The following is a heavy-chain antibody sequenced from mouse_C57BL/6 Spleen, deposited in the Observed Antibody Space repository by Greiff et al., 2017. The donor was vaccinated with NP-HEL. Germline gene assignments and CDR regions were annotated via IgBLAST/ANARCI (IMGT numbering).Heavy chain of an antibody. D-gene: IGHD2-3*01. CDR2: IYPGDGDT. CDR1: GYAFSSSW. V-gene: IGHV1-82*01. J-gene: IGHJ2*01. CDR3: ARKEDGYYYFDY. Sequence: LVKPGASVKISCKASGYAFSSSWMNWVKQRPGKGLEWIGRIYPGDGDTNYNGKFKGKATLTADKSSSTAYMQLSSLTSEDSAVYFCARKEDGYYYFDYWGQGTTLTVSS.